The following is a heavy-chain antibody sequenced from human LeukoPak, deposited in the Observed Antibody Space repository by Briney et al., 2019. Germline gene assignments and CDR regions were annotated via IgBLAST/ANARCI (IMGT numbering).Heavy chain of an antibody. V-gene: IGHV3-66*01. CDR1: GFTVSSNY. J-gene: IGHJ4*02. CDR3: ARGTYYYDSSGYGFDY. CDR2: IYSGGST. D-gene: IGHD3-22*01. Sequence: AGGSLRLSCAASGFTVSSNYMSWVRQAPGKGLEWVSVIYSGGSTYYADSVKGRFTISRDNSKNTLYLQMNSLRAEDTAVYYCARGTYYYDSSGYGFDYWGQGTLVTVSS.